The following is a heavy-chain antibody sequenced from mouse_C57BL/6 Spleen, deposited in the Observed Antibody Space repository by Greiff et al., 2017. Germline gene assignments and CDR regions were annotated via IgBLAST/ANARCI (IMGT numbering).Heavy chain of an antibody. CDR1: GYTFTDYN. J-gene: IGHJ1*03. CDR2: INPNNGGT. CDR3: ARGPFPHWYFDV. V-gene: IGHV1-18*01. Sequence: VQLQQSGPELVKPGASVKIPCKASGYTFTDYNMDWVKQSHGKSLEWIGDINPNNGGTIYNQKFKGKATLTVDKSSSTAYMELRSLTSEDTAVYYCARGPFPHWYFDVWGTGTTVTVAT.